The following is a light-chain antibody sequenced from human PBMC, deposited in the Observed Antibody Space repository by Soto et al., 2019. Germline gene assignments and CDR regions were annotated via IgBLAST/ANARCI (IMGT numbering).Light chain of an antibody. Sequence: QSVLTQPASVSGSPGQSITISCTGTTSDVGSYNFVSWYQHHPAKAPKLIIYEVNKRPSGVSDRFPGSKSGNTASLTISGLQAEDESDYYCCSSAGASPYWVFGGGTQLTVL. J-gene: IGLJ3*02. V-gene: IGLV2-23*02. CDR3: CSSAGASPYWV. CDR2: EVN. CDR1: TSDVGSYNF.